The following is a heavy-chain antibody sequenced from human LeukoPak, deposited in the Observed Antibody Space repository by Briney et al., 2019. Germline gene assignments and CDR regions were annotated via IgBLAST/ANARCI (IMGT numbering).Heavy chain of an antibody. Sequence: PSETLSLTCAVYGGSISGYYWSWIRQPPGKGLEWIGYIFYSGSTNYNPSLKSRVTISVDTSKNQFSLKLSSVTAADTAVYFCARVYYGKTYDYWDFDPWGRGPLVTVPP. V-gene: IGHV4-59*01. D-gene: IGHD3-10*01. CDR1: GGSISGYY. CDR2: IFYSGST. J-gene: IGHJ2*01. CDR3: ARVYYGKTYDYWDFDP.